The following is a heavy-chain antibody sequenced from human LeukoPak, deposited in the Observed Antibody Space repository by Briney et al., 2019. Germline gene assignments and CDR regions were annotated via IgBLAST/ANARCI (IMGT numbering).Heavy chain of an antibody. Sequence: SVKVSCKASGCTFTSYSIGWVRQAPGQGLEWMGWISTYNWNTKYAPKLQVRVTMTTDPSTSTAYMELRSLRSDDTAVYYCARDLGAMVPGYWGQGTLVTVSS. CDR3: ARDLGAMVPGY. CDR1: GCTFTSYS. V-gene: IGHV1-18*01. CDR2: ISTYNWNT. D-gene: IGHD3-10*01. J-gene: IGHJ4*02.